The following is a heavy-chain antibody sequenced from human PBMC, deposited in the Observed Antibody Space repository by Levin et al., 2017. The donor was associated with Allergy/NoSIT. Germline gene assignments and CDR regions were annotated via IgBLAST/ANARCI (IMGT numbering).Heavy chain of an antibody. V-gene: IGHV3-23*01. CDR3: AKDNGDSGYDLGGGSDAFDS. CDR1: GFTFSSYA. Sequence: GESLKISCAASGFTFSSYAMSWVRQAPGKGLEWVSAISGSGGSTYYADSVKGRFTISRDNSKNTLYLQMNSLRAEDTAVYYCAKDNGDSGYDLGGGSDAFDSWGQGTMVTVSS. D-gene: IGHD5-12*01. CDR2: ISGSGGST. J-gene: IGHJ3*02.